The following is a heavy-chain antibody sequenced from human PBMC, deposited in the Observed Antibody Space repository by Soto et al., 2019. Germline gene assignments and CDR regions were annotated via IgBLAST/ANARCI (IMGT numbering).Heavy chain of an antibody. CDR3: ASGWMAAFDN. Sequence: PSETLSLTCNVTGDSIKTHYRSWIRQAPGKGLEWIGYIYYSGSTLYNPSLKRRVTISADTAKNQFSLRLTSLTAADTAVYYCASGWMAAFDNWGHGTLVTVSS. V-gene: IGHV4-59*11. CDR1: GDSIKTHY. CDR2: IYYSGST. D-gene: IGHD2-2*03. J-gene: IGHJ4*01.